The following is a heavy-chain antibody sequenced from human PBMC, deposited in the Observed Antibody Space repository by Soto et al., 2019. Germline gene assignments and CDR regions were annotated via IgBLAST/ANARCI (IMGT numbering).Heavy chain of an antibody. Sequence: QITLKESGPTLVKPTQTLTLTCTFSGFSLTTSGVGVGWIRQPPGKALEWLALIYWDDDKRYSPSLKSRLTMYQDTSGNPVVLTMTNLAPAHRATYFWSHRTTTVTGCFDPCGQRGLITVS. CDR2: IYWDDDK. CDR3: SHRTTTVTGCFDP. J-gene: IGHJ5*02. D-gene: IGHD4-17*01. CDR1: GFSLTTSGVG. V-gene: IGHV2-5*02.